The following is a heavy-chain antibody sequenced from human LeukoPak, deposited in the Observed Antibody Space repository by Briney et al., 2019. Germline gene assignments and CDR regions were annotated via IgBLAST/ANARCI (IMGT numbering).Heavy chain of an antibody. D-gene: IGHD4-23*01. J-gene: IGHJ2*01. V-gene: IGHV6-1*01. Sequence: SQILSLTCAISGDNVSSNTAAWNWIRQSPSRGLEWLGRTYYRSKWFNDYAVSVKSRITINPDTSKNQFSLQLNSVTPEDTAVYYCARLRWRYGYFDLWGRGTLVIVSS. CDR1: GDNVSSNTAA. CDR3: ARLRWRYGYFDL. CDR2: TYYRSKWFN.